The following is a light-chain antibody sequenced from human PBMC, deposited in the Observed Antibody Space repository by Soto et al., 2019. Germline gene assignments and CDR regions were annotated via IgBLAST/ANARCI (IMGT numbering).Light chain of an antibody. CDR3: SSYGISNTYV. CDR2: EVS. J-gene: IGLJ1*01. V-gene: IGLV2-18*02. Sequence: QSALTQPPSVSGSLGQSVTISCTGTSSDFSTYSSVSWYQQPPGTLPKLIIYEVSNRPSGVPDRFSGSRSGNTASLTISGLQAEDEADYHCSSYGISNTYVFGTGTKLTVL. CDR1: SSDFSTYSS.